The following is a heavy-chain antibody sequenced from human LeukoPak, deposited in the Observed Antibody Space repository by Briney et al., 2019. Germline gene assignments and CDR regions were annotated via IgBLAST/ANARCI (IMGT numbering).Heavy chain of an antibody. CDR1: GGSFSGYY. D-gene: IGHD2-15*01. J-gene: IGHJ6*03. CDR3: ATGYCSGSSCYSYYYYSYMDV. V-gene: IGHV4-34*01. CDR2: INHSGST. Sequence: SETLSLTCAVYGGSFSGYYWSWSRQPPGKGLELIGEINHSGSTNYNPSLKSRVTISVDTSKNQFSLKLSSVTAADTAVYYCATGYCSGSSCYSYYYYSYMDVWGKGTKVTVSS.